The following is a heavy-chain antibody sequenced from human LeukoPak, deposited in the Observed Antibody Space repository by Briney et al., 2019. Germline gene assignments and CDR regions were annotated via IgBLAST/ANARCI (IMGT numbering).Heavy chain of an antibody. D-gene: IGHD1-26*01. CDR2: IYSGGST. V-gene: IGHV3-53*01. CDR1: GFTVSSNY. J-gene: IGHJ4*02. CDR3: ARQNTPHGNFDY. Sequence: GGSLRLSCAASGFTVSSNYMSWVRQAPGKGLEWVSVIYSGGSTYYADSVKGRFTISRDNSKNTLYLQMNSLRAEDAAVYYCARQNTPHGNFDYWGQGTLVTVSS.